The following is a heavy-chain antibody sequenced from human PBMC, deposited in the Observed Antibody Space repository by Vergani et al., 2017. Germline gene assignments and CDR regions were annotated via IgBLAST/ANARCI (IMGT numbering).Heavy chain of an antibody. J-gene: IGHJ4*02. Sequence: QVQLQESGPGLVKPSQTLSLTCTVSGGSISSAGYYWSWIRQHPEKGLEWIGYIYYSGSTYYNPSLKSRVSISVDTSKNQISLQVTSVTAADTAVYYCARHQIGRYTEYWGQGILVTVSS. V-gene: IGHV4-31*03. CDR3: ARHQIGRYTEY. D-gene: IGHD1-14*01. CDR2: IYYSGST. CDR1: GGSISSAGYY.